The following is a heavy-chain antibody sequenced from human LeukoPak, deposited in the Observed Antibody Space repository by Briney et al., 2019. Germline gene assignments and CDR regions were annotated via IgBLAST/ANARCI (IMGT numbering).Heavy chain of an antibody. V-gene: IGHV4-59*01. CDR1: GGSISTYY. Sequence: SETLSLTCTVSGGSISTYYWSWIRQPPGKGLEWIGYFHYSGATNYNPSLKSRVTISVDTSKNQFSLKLSSVTAADTAVYYCARVDANWGVVDYWGQGTLVTVSS. J-gene: IGHJ4*02. CDR2: FHYSGAT. D-gene: IGHD7-27*01. CDR3: ARVDANWGVVDY.